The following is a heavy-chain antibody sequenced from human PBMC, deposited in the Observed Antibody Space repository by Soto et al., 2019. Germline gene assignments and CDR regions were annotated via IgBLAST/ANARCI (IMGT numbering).Heavy chain of an antibody. Sequence: SETLSLTCTFSGGSISSGGYYWSWIRQHPGKGLEWIGYIYYSGSTYYNPSLKSRVTISVDTSKNQFSLKLSSVTAADTAVYYCARDYVYSSSRADYYYGMDVWGQGTTVTVSS. V-gene: IGHV4-31*03. CDR2: IYYSGST. D-gene: IGHD6-6*01. J-gene: IGHJ6*02. CDR1: GGSISSGGYY. CDR3: ARDYVYSSSRADYYYGMDV.